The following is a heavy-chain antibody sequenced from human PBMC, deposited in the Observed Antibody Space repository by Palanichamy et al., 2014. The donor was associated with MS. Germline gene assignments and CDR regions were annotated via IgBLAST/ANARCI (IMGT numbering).Heavy chain of an antibody. Sequence: EVQPVESGGGLVQPGGSLKLSCAASGFTFSGSAIHWVRQASGRGLEWVARIRNKLNNYATDYAASVKGRFTISREDSKNMAYLQMNRLKIEDAAVYYCSRHLNDFSNYDLDSWGQGTLVTVSS. CDR2: IRNKLNNYAT. J-gene: IGHJ4*02. V-gene: IGHV3-73*01. D-gene: IGHD4-11*01. CDR1: GFTFSGSA. CDR3: SRHLNDFSNYDLDS.